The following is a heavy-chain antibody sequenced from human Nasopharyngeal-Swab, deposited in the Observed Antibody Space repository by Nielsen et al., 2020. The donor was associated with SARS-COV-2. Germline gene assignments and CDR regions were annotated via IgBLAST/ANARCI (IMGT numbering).Heavy chain of an antibody. CDR3: AKVLRWERDAFDI. J-gene: IGHJ3*02. CDR2: ISGSGGST. V-gene: IGHV3-23*01. Sequence: WIRQPPGKGLEWVSAISGSGGSTYYADSVKGRFTISRDNSKNTLYLQMNSLRAEDTAVYYCAKVLRWERDAFDIWGQGTMVTVSS. D-gene: IGHD4-23*01.